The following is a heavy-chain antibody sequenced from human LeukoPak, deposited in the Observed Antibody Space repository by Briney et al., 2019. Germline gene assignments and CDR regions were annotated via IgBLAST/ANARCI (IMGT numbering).Heavy chain of an antibody. D-gene: IGHD2/OR15-2a*01. J-gene: IGHJ4*02. V-gene: IGHV3-74*01. CDR1: GFTFSGYW. CDR2: INSDGSST. Sequence: PGGSLRLSCAASGFTFSGYWMHWVRQAPGKGLVWDSRINSDGSSTTYADSVKGRFTISRDNAKNTLYLQMNSLRAEDTAMYYCARAIGLDFDFWGQGTLVTVSS. CDR3: ARAIGLDFDF.